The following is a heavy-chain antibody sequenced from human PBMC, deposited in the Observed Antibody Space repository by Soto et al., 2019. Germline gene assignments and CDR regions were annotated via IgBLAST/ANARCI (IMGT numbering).Heavy chain of an antibody. CDR1: GDSVSSNSGA. CDR2: TFYRSRWYY. J-gene: IGHJ6*02. V-gene: IGHV6-1*01. Sequence: PSQTLSLTCAISGDSVSSNSGAWNWIRQSPSRGLEWLGRTFYRSRWYYDYAISVKSRITINPDTSKNQFSLQLKSLTPEDTAVYYCARGDYYDGMEVWGQGTTVTVSS. CDR3: ARGDYYDGMEV.